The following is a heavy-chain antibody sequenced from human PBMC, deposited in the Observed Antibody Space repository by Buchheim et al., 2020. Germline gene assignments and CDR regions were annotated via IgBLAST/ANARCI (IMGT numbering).Heavy chain of an antibody. D-gene: IGHD3-10*01. V-gene: IGHV3-23*01. CDR1: GFTFSSYA. J-gene: IGHJ6*02. CDR3: AKDLHYTMVRGVDGMDV. CDR2: ISGSGGST. Sequence: EVQLLESGGGLVQPGGSLRLSCAASGFTFSSYAMSWVRQAPGKGLEWVSAISGSGGSTYYADSVKGRCTISRANSKNTLYLQMNSLRAEDTAVYYGAKDLHYTMVRGVDGMDVWGQGTT.